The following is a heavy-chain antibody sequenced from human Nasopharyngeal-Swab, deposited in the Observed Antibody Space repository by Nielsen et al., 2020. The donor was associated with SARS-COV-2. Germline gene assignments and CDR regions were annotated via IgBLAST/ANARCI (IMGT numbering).Heavy chain of an antibody. CDR2: INWNSGSL. CDR1: GFRSDDYA. J-gene: IGHJ4*02. Sequence: SLKISCAASGFRSDDYAMHWVRQAPGKGLEWVSGINWNSGSLAYADSVKGRFTISRDNAKNSLYLQVNSLRPEDTAFYYCAQSRGPGIITVSGAGSPFDYWGRGTLVTVSS. D-gene: IGHD6-19*01. CDR3: AQSRGPGIITVSGAGSPFDY. V-gene: IGHV3-9*02.